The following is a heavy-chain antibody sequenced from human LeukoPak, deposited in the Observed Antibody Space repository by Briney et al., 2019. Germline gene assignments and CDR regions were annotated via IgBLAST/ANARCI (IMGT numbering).Heavy chain of an antibody. J-gene: IGHJ4*02. Sequence: GGSLRLSCAASGFTFESFGMNWVRQAPGKGLEWVSGISYSGRSTYYTDSVKGRFTISRDNSENTLYLQMNSLRGDDTAVYYCAKDLDGSGMYGGLNYWGQGILVTVSS. V-gene: IGHV3-23*01. D-gene: IGHD6-19*01. CDR2: ISYSGRST. CDR3: AKDLDGSGMYGGLNY. CDR1: GFTFESFG.